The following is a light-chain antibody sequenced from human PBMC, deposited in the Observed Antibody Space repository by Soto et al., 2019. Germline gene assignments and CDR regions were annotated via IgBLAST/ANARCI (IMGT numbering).Light chain of an antibody. CDR2: DVS. CDR1: SSDVGGYNL. Sequence: QSALTQPRSVSGSPGQSVTISCTGTSSDVGGYNLVSWYQQHPGKAPKLMIYDVSKRPSGVPDRFSGSKSGNTASLTISGLQAEDEADDYCYSYAGSYTFYVFGTGTKLTVL. CDR3: YSYAGSYTFYV. J-gene: IGLJ1*01. V-gene: IGLV2-11*01.